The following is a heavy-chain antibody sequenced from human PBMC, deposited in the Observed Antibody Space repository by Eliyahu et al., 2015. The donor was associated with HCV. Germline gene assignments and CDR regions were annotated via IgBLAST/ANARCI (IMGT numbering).Heavy chain of an antibody. D-gene: IGHD5-18*01. Sequence: EVQLIESGGGLVQPGGSLRLSCAGXGFTFSSYWMNWVRQGPGEGLGWVANINQDGSEKNYVDSVKGRFTISRDNAKNSLYLQMNSLRAEDTALYYCARDRAMDDYWGQGTLVIVSS. CDR1: GFTFSSYW. V-gene: IGHV3-7*03. CDR2: INQDGSEK. CDR3: ARDRAMDDY. J-gene: IGHJ4*02.